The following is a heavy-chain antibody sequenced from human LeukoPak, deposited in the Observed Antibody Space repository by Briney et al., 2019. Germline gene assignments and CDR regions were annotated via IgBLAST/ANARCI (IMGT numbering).Heavy chain of an antibody. J-gene: IGHJ6*02. D-gene: IGHD3-16*01. Sequence: PGGSLRLSCAASGFTFNAYSMNWARQAPGKGLEWVSSISSSGDYIYYADSLKGRFTISRDNAKNSLFLQMNSLRAEDTAVYYCARDGVPAYYYAMDVWGQGTTVTVSS. CDR2: ISSSGDYI. CDR3: ARDGVPAYYYAMDV. CDR1: GFTFNAYS. V-gene: IGHV3-21*01.